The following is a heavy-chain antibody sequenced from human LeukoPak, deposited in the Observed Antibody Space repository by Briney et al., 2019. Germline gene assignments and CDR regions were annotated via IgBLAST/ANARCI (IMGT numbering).Heavy chain of an antibody. D-gene: IGHD6-19*01. CDR2: IRYDGSNK. J-gene: IGHJ4*02. V-gene: IGHV3-30*02. CDR3: AKEAGSSGWHFGDYFDY. Sequence: GGSLRLSCAVSGFTFSNYGMLWVRQAPGKGLEWVAFIRYDGSNKYYVDSVKGRFTISRDNSKSTLYLQMNSLRAEDTAVYYCAKEAGSSGWHFGDYFDYWGQGTLVTVSS. CDR1: GFTFSNYG.